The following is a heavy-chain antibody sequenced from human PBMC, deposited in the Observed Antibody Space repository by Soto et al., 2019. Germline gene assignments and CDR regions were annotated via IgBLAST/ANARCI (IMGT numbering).Heavy chain of an antibody. D-gene: IGHD6-19*01. CDR1: RGSISSSSYY. CDR2: IYYSGST. CDR3: AGMPYTSGLRFDP. V-gene: IGHV4-39*01. J-gene: IGHJ5*02. Sequence: PSETLSLTCTVSRGSISSSSYYWGWIRQPPGKGLEWIGSIYYSGSTYYNPSLKSRVTISVDTSNNQFSLKLSSVPAADTAVYYCAGMPYTSGLRFDPWGPGTLVTVSS.